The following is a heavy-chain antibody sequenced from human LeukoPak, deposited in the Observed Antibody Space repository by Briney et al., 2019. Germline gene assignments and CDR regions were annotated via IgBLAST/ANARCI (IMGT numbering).Heavy chain of an antibody. CDR3: ARGSDIAAAVKIYGSEF. CDR2: INGDGSTT. V-gene: IGHV3-74*01. J-gene: IGHJ4*02. D-gene: IGHD6-13*01. Sequence: GGSLRLSCEASGFTFSNFWMHWVRQVPGKGLLWVSRINGDGSTTTYADPVKGRFTISRDNAKNTLYLQMNSLRVEDTAVYYCARGSDIAAAVKIYGSEFWGQGTLVTAS. CDR1: GFTFSNFW.